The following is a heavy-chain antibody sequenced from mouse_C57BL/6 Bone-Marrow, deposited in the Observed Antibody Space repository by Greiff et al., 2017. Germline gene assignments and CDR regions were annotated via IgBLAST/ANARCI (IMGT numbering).Heavy chain of an antibody. J-gene: IGHJ3*01. CDR2: ISGGGGNT. CDR1: GFTFSSYT. CDR3: ARRTGTAWFAY. Sequence: EVMLVASGGGLVKPGGSLKLSCAASGFTFSSYTLSWVRQTPEKRLEWVATISGGGGNTYYPDSVKGRFIISRDNAKNTLYMQMSSLGSEDTALYYCARRTGTAWFAYWGQGTLVTVSA. V-gene: IGHV5-9*01. D-gene: IGHD4-1*01.